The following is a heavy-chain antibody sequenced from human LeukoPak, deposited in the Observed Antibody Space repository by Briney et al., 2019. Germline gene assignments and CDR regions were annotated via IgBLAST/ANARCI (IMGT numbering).Heavy chain of an antibody. Sequence: PSETLSLTCIVSGASMGSGNHYWGWIRQPPGKGLEWIGSVYYSGATYYNPSLESRLTIFADTSKNQFSLKLSSVTAADTAVYYCARLGWPYGSGSMNWFDPWGQGTLVTVSS. J-gene: IGHJ5*02. V-gene: IGHV4-39*01. CDR3: ARLGWPYGSGSMNWFDP. CDR1: GASMGSGNHY. D-gene: IGHD3-10*01. CDR2: VYYSGAT.